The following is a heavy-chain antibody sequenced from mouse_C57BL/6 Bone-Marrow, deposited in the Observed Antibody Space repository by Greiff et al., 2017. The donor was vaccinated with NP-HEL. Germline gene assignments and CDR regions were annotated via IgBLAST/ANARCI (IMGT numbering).Heavy chain of an antibody. V-gene: IGHV1-39*01. CDR1: GYSFTDYN. CDR2: INTNYGTT. CDR3: ASITTVVDYYAKDY. Sequence: VQLQQSGPELVKPGASVKISCKASGYSFTDYNMNWVKQSNGKSLEWIGVINTNYGTTSYNQKFKGKATLTVDKSSSTDYMQLSSLTCEDSAVYYCASITTVVDYYAKDYWGQGASVTVAS. D-gene: IGHD1-1*01. J-gene: IGHJ4*01.